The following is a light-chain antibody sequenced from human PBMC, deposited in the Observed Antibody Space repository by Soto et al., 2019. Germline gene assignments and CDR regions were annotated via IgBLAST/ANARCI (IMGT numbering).Light chain of an antibody. Sequence: EIVMTQSPATLSVSPGERATLSCRASQSVSSNLAWYQQRPGQAPRLLIYGASTRATGIPARLSGSGSGTEFTLTISSLQSEDFAVYYCQQHNNWPFTFGHGTKLEIK. V-gene: IGKV3-15*01. CDR2: GAS. CDR3: QQHNNWPFT. CDR1: QSVSSN. J-gene: IGKJ2*01.